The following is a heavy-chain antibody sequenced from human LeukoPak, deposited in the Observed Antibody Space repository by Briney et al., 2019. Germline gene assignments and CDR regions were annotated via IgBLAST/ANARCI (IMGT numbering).Heavy chain of an antibody. CDR3: AAGYSSGWFAEYFHS. CDR1: GYSLTDLS. D-gene: IGHD6-19*01. Sequence: GVSVKVSCNVSGYSLTDLSMHWVRQAPGNGLEWMGGFDPEDGRPVYAQKFQGRVTLTEDTSTETAYMELSSLRSEDTAVYFCAAGYSSGWFAEYFHSWGQGTLVTVSS. J-gene: IGHJ1*01. CDR2: FDPEDGRP. V-gene: IGHV1-24*01.